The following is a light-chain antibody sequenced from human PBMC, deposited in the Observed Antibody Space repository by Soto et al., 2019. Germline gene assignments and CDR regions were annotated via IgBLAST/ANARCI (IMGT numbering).Light chain of an antibody. CDR1: QNLGDNY. Sequence: EIVLTQSPGTLSLSPGDRATLSCRASQNLGDNYLAWYQQKPGQAPRLLIYEASNRATGIPDRFSASGSRTDFTLTISRLEPEDFAVYXXQQYGSSAGTFGPGTKVDIK. CDR3: QQYGSSAGT. J-gene: IGKJ3*01. V-gene: IGKV3-20*01. CDR2: EAS.